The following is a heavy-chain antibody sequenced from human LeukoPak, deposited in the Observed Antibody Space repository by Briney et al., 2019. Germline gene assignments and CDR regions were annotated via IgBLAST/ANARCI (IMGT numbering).Heavy chain of an antibody. D-gene: IGHD3-3*02. J-gene: IGHJ4*02. CDR3: ARRGPYLEWLANFDY. Sequence: ASVKVSCKASGYTFTSYDINWVRQATGQGLEWMGWMNPNSGNTGYAQKFQGRVTITRNTSISTAYMELSSLRSEDTAVYYCARRGPYLEWLANFDYWGQGTLVTVSS. CDR2: MNPNSGNT. V-gene: IGHV1-8*03. CDR1: GYTFTSYD.